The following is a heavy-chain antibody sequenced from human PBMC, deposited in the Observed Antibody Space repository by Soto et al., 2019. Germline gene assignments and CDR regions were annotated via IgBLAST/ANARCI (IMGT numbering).Heavy chain of an antibody. V-gene: IGHV3-30-3*01. CDR3: ARDGNKAFDI. D-gene: IGHD1-26*01. J-gene: IGHJ3*02. CDR1: GFTFSSYA. CDR2: ISYDGSNK. Sequence: QVQLVESGGGVVQPGRSVRLSCAASGFTFSSYAMHWVRQAPGKGLEWVAVISYDGSNKYYADFVKGRFTISRDNSKNTLYLQMNSLRAEDTAVYYCARDGNKAFDIWGQGTMVTVSS.